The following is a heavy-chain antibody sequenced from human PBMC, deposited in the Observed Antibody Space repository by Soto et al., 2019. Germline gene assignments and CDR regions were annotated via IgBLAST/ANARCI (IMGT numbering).Heavy chain of an antibody. CDR1: GYSFTSYW. J-gene: IGHJ6*02. Sequence: VKISCKGSGYSFTSYWISWVRQMPGKGLEWMGRIDPSDSYTNYGPSFQGHVTISADKSISTAYLQWSSLKASDTAMYYCAREAGGTRTMDVWGQGTTVTVSS. CDR2: IDPSDSYT. CDR3: AREAGGTRTMDV. D-gene: IGHD2-8*01. V-gene: IGHV5-10-1*01.